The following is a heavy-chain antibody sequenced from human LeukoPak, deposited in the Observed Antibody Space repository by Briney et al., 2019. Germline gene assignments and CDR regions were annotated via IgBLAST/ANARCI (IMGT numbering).Heavy chain of an antibody. J-gene: IGHJ6*02. CDR1: GFTFSNFR. CDR3: AREDFGLDV. V-gene: IGHV3-48*01. Sequence: TGGSLRLSCAASGFTFSNFRMNWVRQAPGKGLEWVSYISTSGTTIYYADSAKGRFTISRDNAKDSLYLQMNSLRAEDTSVYYCAREDFGLDVWGQGTTVTVSS. CDR2: ISTSGTTI.